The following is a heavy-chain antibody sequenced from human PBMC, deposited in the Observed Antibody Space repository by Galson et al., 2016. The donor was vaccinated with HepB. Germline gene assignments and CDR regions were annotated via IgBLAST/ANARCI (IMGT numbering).Heavy chain of an antibody. V-gene: IGHV3-48*01. J-gene: IGHJ6*02. D-gene: IGHD2-2*01. CDR2: ISSSSSAI. CDR1: GFTFSSYS. CDR3: ARDAMPISCSSTSCQYYGMDV. Sequence: SLRLSCAASGFTFSSYSMNWVRQAPGKGLEWVSYISSSSSAIHYADSVKGRFTISIDNAKNSLYLQMNSLSAEDTAVYYCARDAMPISCSSTSCQYYGMDVWGQGTTVTVSS.